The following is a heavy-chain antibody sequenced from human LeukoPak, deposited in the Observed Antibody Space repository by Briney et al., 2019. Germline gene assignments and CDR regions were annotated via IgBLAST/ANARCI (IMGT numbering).Heavy chain of an antibody. CDR1: GGSISNYY. D-gene: IGHD3-16*02. J-gene: IGHJ4*02. CDR3: ARGGGPFYFDYVWGSYRPFDY. Sequence: PSETLSLTCTVSGGSISNYYWSWIRQPPGKGLEWIGYIHYSGSTNYNPSLKSRVTISVDTSKKQFSLRLSSVTAADTAVYYCARGGGPFYFDYVWGSYRPFDYWGQGTLVTVSS. CDR2: IHYSGST. V-gene: IGHV4-59*12.